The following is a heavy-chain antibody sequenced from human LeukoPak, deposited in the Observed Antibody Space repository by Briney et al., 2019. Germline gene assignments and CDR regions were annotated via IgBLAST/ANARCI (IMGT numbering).Heavy chain of an antibody. J-gene: IGHJ4*02. V-gene: IGHV3-11*04. CDR1: GFTVSSNY. CDR3: ARRHCSSTTTCPLVDY. Sequence: GGSLRLSCAASGFTVSSNYMVWIRQAPGKGLEWVSYITNSGSIFYYTDSIRGRFTISRDNAKNSLYLQMNSLRAEDTAVYYCARRHCSSTTTCPLVDYWGQGTLVTVSS. D-gene: IGHD2-2*01. CDR2: ITNSGSIF.